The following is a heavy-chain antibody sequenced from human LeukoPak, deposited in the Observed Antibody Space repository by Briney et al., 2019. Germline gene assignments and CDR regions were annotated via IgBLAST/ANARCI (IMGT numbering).Heavy chain of an antibody. CDR2: IYYSGST. J-gene: IGHJ1*01. CDR3: ARRCDGDCPLTY. V-gene: IGHV4-39*01. D-gene: IGHD2-21*02. Sequence: GSLRLSCAASGFTFSSYSMNWVRQPPGKGLEWIGSIYYSGSTYYNPSLNSRVTNSVDTSKNQFSLKLSSVTAADTAVYYCARRCDGDCPLTYWGQGTLVTVSS. CDR1: GFTFSSYSMN.